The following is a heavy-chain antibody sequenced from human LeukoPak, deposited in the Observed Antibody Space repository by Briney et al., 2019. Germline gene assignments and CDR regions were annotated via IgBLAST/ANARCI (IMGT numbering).Heavy chain of an antibody. Sequence: PSETLSLTCIVSGGSISSGTYYWSWIRQPAGKGLEWIGRIYTSGNTNYNPSLKSRVTISVDKSKNQFSLKLRSVTAADTAVYYCASLGRDSSGVLDYWGQGALVTVSS. V-gene: IGHV4-61*02. CDR3: ASLGRDSSGVLDY. J-gene: IGHJ4*02. CDR1: GGSISSGTYY. CDR2: IYTSGNT. D-gene: IGHD6-19*01.